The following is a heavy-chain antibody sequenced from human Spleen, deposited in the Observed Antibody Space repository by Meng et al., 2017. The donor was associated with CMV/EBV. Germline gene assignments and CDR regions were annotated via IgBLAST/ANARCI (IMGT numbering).Heavy chain of an antibody. Sequence: ASVKVSCKASGYTFTSYGISWVRQASGQGLEWMGWISAYNGNTNYAQKLQGRVTMTTDTSTSTAYMELRSLRSDDTAVYYCARDLAASTVTTRLVNPWGQGTLVTVSS. CDR3: ARDLAASTVTTRLVNP. CDR2: ISAYNGNT. V-gene: IGHV1-18*01. CDR1: GYTFTSYG. D-gene: IGHD4-17*01. J-gene: IGHJ5*02.